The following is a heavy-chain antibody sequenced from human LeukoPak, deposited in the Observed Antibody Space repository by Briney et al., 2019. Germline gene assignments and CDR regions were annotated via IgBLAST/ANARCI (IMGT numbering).Heavy chain of an antibody. CDR3: AREPGGVVVPAAINGVEYSSSRDAFDI. Sequence: PGGSLRLSCAASGFTFSSYSMNWVRQAPGKGLEWVSYISSSSSTIYYADSVKGRFTISRDNAKNSLYLQMNSLRAEDTAVYYCAREPGGVVVPAAINGVEYSSSRDAFDIWGQGTMVTVSS. D-gene: IGHD2-2*02. J-gene: IGHJ3*02. CDR2: ISSSSSTI. V-gene: IGHV3-48*01. CDR1: GFTFSSYS.